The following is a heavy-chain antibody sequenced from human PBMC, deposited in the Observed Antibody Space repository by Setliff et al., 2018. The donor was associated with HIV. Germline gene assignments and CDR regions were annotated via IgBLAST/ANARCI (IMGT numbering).Heavy chain of an antibody. CDR3: ARVNTGPVYPQYYFDY. Sequence: SETLSLTCTVSGGSISSHYWSWIRQPPGKGLEWIGGIYYSGSIIYNPSLKSRVTISVDTSKNQFSLKLSSVTAADTAVYYCARVNTGPVYPQYYFDYWGQGTLVTVSS. J-gene: IGHJ4*02. CDR1: GGSISSHY. D-gene: IGHD1-20*01. CDR2: IYYSGSI. V-gene: IGHV4-59*08.